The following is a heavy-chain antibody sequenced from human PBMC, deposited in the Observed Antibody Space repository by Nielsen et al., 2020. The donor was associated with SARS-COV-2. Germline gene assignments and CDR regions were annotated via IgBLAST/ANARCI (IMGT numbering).Heavy chain of an antibody. CDR2: IYYSGST. Sequence: SETLSLTCTVSGGSISPYYWNWIRQPPGKGLEWIGYIYYSGSTNYNPSLKSRVTISVHTSKNQFSLKLSSVTAADTAVYYCARGNLAVAGYYFDYWGQGTLVTVSS. CDR1: GGSISPYY. J-gene: IGHJ4*02. CDR3: ARGNLAVAGYYFDY. V-gene: IGHV4-59*13. D-gene: IGHD6-19*01.